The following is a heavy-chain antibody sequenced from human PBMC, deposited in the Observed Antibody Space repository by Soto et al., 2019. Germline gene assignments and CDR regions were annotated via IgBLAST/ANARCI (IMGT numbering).Heavy chain of an antibody. CDR3: ARGGGSTKVDY. CDR1: GGSITSSGYY. CDR2: TSKSGST. J-gene: IGHJ4*02. Sequence: QVQLQESGPGLVKPSQTLSLTCTVSGGSITSSGYYWSWIRQHPGEGLEWIGFTSKSGSTSYNPSIKSRVTISVDTSSNQFSLNLKSVTAADTAVYYCARGGGSTKVDYWGQGTLVTVSP. V-gene: IGHV4-31*03. D-gene: IGHD2-2*01.